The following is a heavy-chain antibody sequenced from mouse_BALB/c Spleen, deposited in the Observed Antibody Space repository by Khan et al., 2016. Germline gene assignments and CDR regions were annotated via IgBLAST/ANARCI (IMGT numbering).Heavy chain of an antibody. CDR1: GFTFSNYW. Sequence: EVQLEVSGGGLVQPGGSMKLSCVASGFTFSNYWMHWVRQSPEKGLEWVAEIRLKSNNYATHDAESVKGRFTSSRDESKSSVSLQLTDFCTEDTDNYYGTRQLGLGYWCQRPLVTVSA. V-gene: IGHV6-6*02. J-gene: IGHJ3*01. CDR3: TRQLGLGY. CDR2: IRLKSNNYAT. D-gene: IGHD3-1*01.